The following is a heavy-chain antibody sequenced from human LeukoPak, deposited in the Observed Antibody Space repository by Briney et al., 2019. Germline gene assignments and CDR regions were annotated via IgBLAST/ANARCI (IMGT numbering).Heavy chain of an antibody. CDR3: ARDSRLKWTEYYFDF. J-gene: IGHJ4*02. V-gene: IGHV3-20*04. CDR2: INWNGGST. D-gene: IGHD3/OR15-3a*01. CDR1: GFTFDDYG. Sequence: PGGSLRLSCAASGFTFDDYGMSWVRQAPGKGLEWVSGINWNGGSTGYADSVKGRFTISRDNAKNSLYLQMNSLKPEDTAVYFCARDSRLKWTEYYFDFWGQGTLVTVSS.